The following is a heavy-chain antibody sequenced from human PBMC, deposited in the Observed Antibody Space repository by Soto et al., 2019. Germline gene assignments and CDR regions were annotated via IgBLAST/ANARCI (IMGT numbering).Heavy chain of an antibody. J-gene: IGHJ5*02. CDR1: GFLFRNFE. V-gene: IGHV3-48*03. CDR2: ISTTGGHV. CDR3: VSQPHWARPFKS. D-gene: IGHD7-27*01. Sequence: EVRLVGSGGDLVTSGGSLRLSCVGSGFLFRNFEMNWVRQAPGKGLEWLAHISTTGGHVSESDSVKGRFTISRDNTKHTLYLQMNSLRTEDTGVYYCVSQPHWARPFKSWGQGTLVNVSS.